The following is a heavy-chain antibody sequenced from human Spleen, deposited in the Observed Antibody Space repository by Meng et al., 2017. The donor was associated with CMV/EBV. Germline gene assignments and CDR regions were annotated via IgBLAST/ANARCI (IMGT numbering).Heavy chain of an antibody. CDR3: ARALRGYCSGGSCYTYYFDY. D-gene: IGHD2-15*01. CDR1: GGSFSAHY. J-gene: IGHJ4*02. V-gene: IGHV4-34*01. Sequence: SETLSLTCTVYGGSFSAHYWSWFRQPPGKGLEWIGEINHSGSTNYNPSLKSRVTISVDTSKNQFSLKLSSVTAADTAVYYCARALRGYCSGGSCYTYYFDYWGQGTLVTVSS. CDR2: INHSGST.